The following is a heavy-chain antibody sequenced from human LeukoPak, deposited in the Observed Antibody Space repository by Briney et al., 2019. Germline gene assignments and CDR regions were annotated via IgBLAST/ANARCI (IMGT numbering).Heavy chain of an antibody. Sequence: GGSLRLSCAASGFTFSSYSMNWVRQAPGKGLEWVSLISWGSRNTYYADSVKGRFTISRGNSKNSLYLQMNSLRTEDTALYYCAKDDDYGGNSAFDYWGQGTLVTVSS. CDR1: GFTFSSYS. CDR3: AKDDDYGGNSAFDY. V-gene: IGHV3-43*01. D-gene: IGHD4-23*01. J-gene: IGHJ4*02. CDR2: ISWGSRNT.